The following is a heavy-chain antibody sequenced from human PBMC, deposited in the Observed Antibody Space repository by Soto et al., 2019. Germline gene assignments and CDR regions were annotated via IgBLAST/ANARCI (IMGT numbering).Heavy chain of an antibody. Sequence: SETLSLTFTVSGGSISSSSYYWGWIRQPPGKGLEWIGSIYYSGSTYYNPSLKSRVTISVDTSKNQFSLKLSSVTAADTAVYYCARGRHYYYGSGSYYNFKRYGMDVWGQGTTVT. CDR3: ARGRHYYYGSGSYYNFKRYGMDV. J-gene: IGHJ6*02. D-gene: IGHD3-10*01. V-gene: IGHV4-39*01. CDR1: GGSISSSSYY. CDR2: IYYSGST.